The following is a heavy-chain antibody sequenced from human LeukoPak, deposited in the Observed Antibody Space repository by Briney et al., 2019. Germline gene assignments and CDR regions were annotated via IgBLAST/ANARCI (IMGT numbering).Heavy chain of an antibody. CDR2: ISAYNGNT. V-gene: IGHV1-18*01. J-gene: IGHJ3*02. Sequence: ASVKVSCKASGYTFTSYGISWVRQAPGQGLEWMGWISAYNGNTNYAQKLQGRVTMTTDTSTSTAYMELRSLRSDDTAVYYCARDRRSNYGGNSRRDAFDIWGQGTMVTVSS. D-gene: IGHD4-23*01. CDR3: ARDRRSNYGGNSRRDAFDI. CDR1: GYTFTSYG.